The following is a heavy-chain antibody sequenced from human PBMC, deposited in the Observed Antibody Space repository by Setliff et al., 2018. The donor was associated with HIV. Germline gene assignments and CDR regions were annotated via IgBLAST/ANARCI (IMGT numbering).Heavy chain of an antibody. Sequence: SETLSLTCAVYGGSFSGYDWSWIRQPPGKGLEWIGEINHSGSTNYNPSLKSRVTISVDTSKNQFSLKLSSVTVADTAVYYCASYRKAERWLQLGGNFDYWGQGTLVTVSS. J-gene: IGHJ4*02. V-gene: IGHV4-34*01. CDR3: ASYRKAERWLQLGGNFDY. CDR2: INHSGST. CDR1: GGSFSGYD. D-gene: IGHD5-12*01.